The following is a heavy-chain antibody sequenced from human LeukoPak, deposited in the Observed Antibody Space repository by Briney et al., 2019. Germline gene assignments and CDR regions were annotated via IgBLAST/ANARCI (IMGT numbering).Heavy chain of an antibody. V-gene: IGHV3-53*01. CDR1: GFTVSSNY. J-gene: IGHJ6*02. CDR2: IYSGGST. CDR3: ARGPRSSTWDYYYYGMDV. Sequence: GGSLRLSCAASGFTVSSNYMSWVRQAPGKGLEWVSVIYSGGSTYYADSVKGRFTISRDNSKNTLYLQMNSLRAEDTAVYYCARGPRSSTWDYYYYGMDVWGQGTTVTVSS. D-gene: IGHD6-6*01.